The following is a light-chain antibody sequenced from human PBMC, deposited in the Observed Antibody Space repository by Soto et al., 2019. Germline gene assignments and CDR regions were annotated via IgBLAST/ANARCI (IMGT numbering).Light chain of an antibody. J-gene: IGKJ1*01. Sequence: EIVLTQSPATLSSFPGDRVTLSCRASQYINTRLAWYQQKPGQAPRLLVYAASIRATDIPDRFSGSGSGTDFTLTISRLEPEDSALYYCQHYGETLWTFGQGTKVDI. CDR3: QHYGETLWT. CDR2: AAS. CDR1: QYINTR. V-gene: IGKV3-20*01.